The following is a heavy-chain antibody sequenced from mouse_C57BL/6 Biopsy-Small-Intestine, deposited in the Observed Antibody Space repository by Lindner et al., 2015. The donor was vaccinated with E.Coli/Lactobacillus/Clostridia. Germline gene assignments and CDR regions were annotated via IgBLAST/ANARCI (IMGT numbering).Heavy chain of an antibody. V-gene: IGHV1-63*01. CDR3: ARELFSYFDY. J-gene: IGHJ2*01. D-gene: IGHD1-1*01. Sequence: VQLQESGVELVRPGTSVKMSCKASGYTFTNYWIAWAKQRPGHGLEWIGDIYPGGGYTNFNEKFKGKATLTADKSSSTAYMQFSSLTSEDSAIYYCARELFSYFDYWGQGTTLTVSS. CDR2: IYPGGGYT. CDR1: GYTFTNYW.